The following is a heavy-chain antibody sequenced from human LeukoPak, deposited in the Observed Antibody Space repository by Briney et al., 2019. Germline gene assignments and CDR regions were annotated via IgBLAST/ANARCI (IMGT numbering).Heavy chain of an antibody. V-gene: IGHV3-23*01. CDR2: IRASGGTT. CDR3: AKRTAGAIRFFDY. D-gene: IGHD2-2*02. CDR1: GLTFSSYA. J-gene: IGHJ4*02. Sequence: GGSLRLSCAASGLTFSSYAMSWVRQAPGKGLEWVSAIRASGGTTYYADSVKGRFTISRDNSKNTLYLQMNSLRVEDTAIYYCAKRTAGAIRFFDYWGQGTLVTVSS.